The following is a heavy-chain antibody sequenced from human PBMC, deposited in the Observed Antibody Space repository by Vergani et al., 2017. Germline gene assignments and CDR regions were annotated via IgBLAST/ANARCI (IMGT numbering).Heavy chain of an antibody. CDR3: ARHSTVEWLVKLGWIDP. CDR2: IYYSGRT. CDR1: GASIRSSNYY. V-gene: IGHV4-39*01. Sequence: QLQLQESGPGLVKPLATLSLTCSVSGASIRSSNYYWGCIRQPPGKGLEWIASIYYSGRTYYNPYLKSRVTISVDTSKNQFSLKLSSVTAADTAVYFCARHSTVEWLVKLGWIDPWGQGILVTVSS. D-gene: IGHD6-19*01. J-gene: IGHJ5*02.